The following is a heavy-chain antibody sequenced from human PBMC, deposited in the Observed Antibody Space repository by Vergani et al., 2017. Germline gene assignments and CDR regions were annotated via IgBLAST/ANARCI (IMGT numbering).Heavy chain of an antibody. CDR2: IYHSGST. D-gene: IGHD2-21*02. Sequence: QLQLQESGSGLVKPSQTLSLTCAVSGGSISSGGYSWSWIRQPPGKGLEWIGYIYHSGSTYYNPSLKSRVTISVDRSKNQFSLKLSSVTAADTAVSYCARAVSAAIQLYYFDYWGQGTLVTVSS. CDR1: GGSISSGGYS. CDR3: ARAVSAAIQLYYFDY. V-gene: IGHV4-30-2*01. J-gene: IGHJ4*02.